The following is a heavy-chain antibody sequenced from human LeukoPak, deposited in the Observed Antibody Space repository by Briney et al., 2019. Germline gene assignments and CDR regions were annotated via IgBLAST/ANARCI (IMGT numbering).Heavy chain of an antibody. D-gene: IGHD5-24*01. CDR2: INPNSGST. CDR3: ARYRDWAGYNLEVTY. Sequence: ASVKVSCKASGYTFTGYYMHWVRQAPGQGLEWMGRINPNSGSTNYAQKFQGRVTMTRDTSISTAYMELSRLRSDDTAVYYCARYRDWAGYNLEVTYWGQGTLVTGST. V-gene: IGHV1-2*06. CDR1: GYTFTGYY. J-gene: IGHJ4*02.